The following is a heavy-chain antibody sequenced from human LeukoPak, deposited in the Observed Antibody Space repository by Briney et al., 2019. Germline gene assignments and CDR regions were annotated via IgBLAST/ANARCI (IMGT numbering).Heavy chain of an antibody. CDR1: GFTFSSYD. CDR2: ISSSGSTI. D-gene: IGHD2-2*02. CDR3: ARAPVVPAAIYYFDY. V-gene: IGHV3-48*03. J-gene: IGHJ4*02. Sequence: GGSLGLSCAASGFTFSSYDMHWVRQAPGKGLEWVSYISSSGSTIYYADSVKGRFTISRDNAKNSLYLQMNSLRAEDTAVYYCARAPVVPAAIYYFDYWGQGTLVTVSS.